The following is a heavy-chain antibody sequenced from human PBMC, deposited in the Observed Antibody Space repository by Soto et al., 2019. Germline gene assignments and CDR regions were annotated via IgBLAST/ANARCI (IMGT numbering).Heavy chain of an antibody. CDR2: IDIGGNT. Sequence: EVQMGESGGGVVQPGGSLRLSCAASGFSVTNNYMNWVRQAPGKGLEWVSIIDIGGNTYYADSVKDRFTISRDDSKNTLYLQMDSLRPEDTAVYFCARGRGSTGYLGREHYFDYWGQGTLVTVSP. V-gene: IGHV3-66*01. CDR1: GFSVTNNY. J-gene: IGHJ4*02. CDR3: ARGRGSTGYLGREHYFDY. D-gene: IGHD3-16*01.